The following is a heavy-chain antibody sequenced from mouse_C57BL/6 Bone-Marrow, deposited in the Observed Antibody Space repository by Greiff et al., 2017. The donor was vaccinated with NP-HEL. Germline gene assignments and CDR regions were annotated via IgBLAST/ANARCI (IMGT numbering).Heavy chain of an antibody. CDR3: ARVIYYDSYAMEY. V-gene: IGHV5-4*03. CDR1: GFTFSSYA. J-gene: IGHJ4*01. Sequence: EVKLVESGGGLVKPGGSLKLSCAASGFTFSSYAMSWVRQTPEKRLEWVATISDGGSYTYYPDNVKGRFTISRDNAKNNLYLQMSHLKSEDTAMYYCARVIYYDSYAMEYWGQGTSVTVSS. CDR2: ISDGGSYT. D-gene: IGHD1-1*02.